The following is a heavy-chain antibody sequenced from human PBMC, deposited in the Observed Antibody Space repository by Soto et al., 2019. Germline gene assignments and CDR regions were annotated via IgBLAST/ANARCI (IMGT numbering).Heavy chain of an antibody. J-gene: IGHJ5*02. V-gene: IGHV3-30*04. CDR3: AKEYCVSTSCYLVDL. Sequence: PGGSLRLSCSASGFTFSSYAMHWVRQAPGKGLEWVAVISYDGRNKYHGDSVKGRFTISRDNSKNTLYLQMNSLRAEDTAVYYCAKEYCVSTSCYLVDLWGQGTLVTVSS. CDR1: GFTFSSYA. CDR2: ISYDGRNK. D-gene: IGHD2-2*01.